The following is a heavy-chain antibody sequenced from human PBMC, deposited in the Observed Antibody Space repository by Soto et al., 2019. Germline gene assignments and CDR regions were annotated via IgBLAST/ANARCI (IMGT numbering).Heavy chain of an antibody. V-gene: IGHV4-39*01. D-gene: IGHD3-22*01. CDR3: ARPGDYYDSSGYYYAGYYFDY. CDR2: IYYSGST. Sequence: SETLSLTCTVSGGSISSSSYYWGWIRQPPGKGLEWIGSIYYSGSTYYNPSLKSRVTISVDTSKNQFSLKLSSVTAADTAVYYCARPGDYYDSSGYYYAGYYFDYWGQGTLVTVSS. CDR1: GGSISSSSYY. J-gene: IGHJ4*02.